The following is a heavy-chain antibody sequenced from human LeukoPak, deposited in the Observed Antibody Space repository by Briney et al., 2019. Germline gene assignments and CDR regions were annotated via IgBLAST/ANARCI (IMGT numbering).Heavy chain of an antibody. CDR1: GGSISGYY. D-gene: IGHD3-16*01. CDR2: IFYSGRT. V-gene: IGHV4-59*01. Sequence: KTSETLSLTCTVSGGSISGYYWSWIRQPPGKGLEWIGYIFYSGRTNYNPSLKSRVTMSVDTSRNQFSLKLKSVTAADTAVYYCARDLGFADPFDCWGQGTLVTVSS. CDR3: ARDLGFADPFDC. J-gene: IGHJ4*02.